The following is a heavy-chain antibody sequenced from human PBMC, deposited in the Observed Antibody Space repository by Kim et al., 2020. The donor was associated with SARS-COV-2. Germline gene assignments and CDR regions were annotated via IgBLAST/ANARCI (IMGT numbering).Heavy chain of an antibody. CDR3: ARFRVVVGEHHYYD. CDR2: ISTSSSYI. CDR1: GFTFNSYS. J-gene: IGHJ6*03. Sequence: GGSLRLSCAASGFTFNSYSMNWVRQAPGKGLEWVSYISTSSSYIYYADSVKGRFTISRDNAKNSLSLQMNSLRVEETAVYFCARFRVVVGEHHYYD. V-gene: IGHV3-21*01. D-gene: IGHD2-21*01.